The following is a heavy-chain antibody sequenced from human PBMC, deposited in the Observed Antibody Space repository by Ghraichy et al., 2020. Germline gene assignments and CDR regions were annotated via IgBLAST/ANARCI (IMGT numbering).Heavy chain of an antibody. CDR3: ARDYPGTYYYDSSGYTGFDY. D-gene: IGHD3-22*01. Sequence: SVKVSCKASGGTFSSYAISWVRQAPGQGLEWMGRIIPILGIANYAQKFQGRVTITADKSTSTAYMELSSLRSEDTAVYYCARDYPGTYYYDSSGYTGFDYWGQGTLVTVSS. J-gene: IGHJ4*02. CDR2: IIPILGIA. CDR1: GGTFSSYA. V-gene: IGHV1-69*04.